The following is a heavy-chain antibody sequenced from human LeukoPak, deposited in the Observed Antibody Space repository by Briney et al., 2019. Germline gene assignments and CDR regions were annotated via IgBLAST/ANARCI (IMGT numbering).Heavy chain of an antibody. CDR1: GYTLTELS. V-gene: IGHV1-24*01. CDR3: ATDPLNYGIFDY. CDR2: FDPEDGVT. J-gene: IGHJ4*02. Sequence: ASVKVSCKVSGYTLTELSMHWVRQAPGKGLEWMGGFDPEDGVTIYAQKFQGRVTMTEDTSTDTAYMELSSLRSEDTAVYYCATDPLNYGIFDYWGQGTLVTVSS. D-gene: IGHD1-7*01.